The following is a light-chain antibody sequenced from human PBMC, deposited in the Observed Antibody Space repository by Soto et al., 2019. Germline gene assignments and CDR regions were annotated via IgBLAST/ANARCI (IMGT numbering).Light chain of an antibody. CDR3: CSYTSSSTLV. J-gene: IGLJ2*01. CDR2: EVS. CDR1: SSDVGGFNY. Sequence: QSALTQPASVSGSPGQSITISCTGTSSDVGGFNYVSWYQYHPGKAPKLIIYEVSDRPSGVSNRFSGSKSGNTASLTISGLQAEDEADYYCCSYTSSSTLVFGGGTKVTVL. V-gene: IGLV2-14*01.